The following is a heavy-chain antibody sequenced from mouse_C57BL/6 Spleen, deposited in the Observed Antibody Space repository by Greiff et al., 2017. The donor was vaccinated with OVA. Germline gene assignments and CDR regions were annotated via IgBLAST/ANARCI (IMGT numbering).Heavy chain of an antibody. J-gene: IGHJ4*01. CDR3: ARRTPDAMDY. V-gene: IGHV1-52*01. Sequence: VKPRPIQGLEWIGNIDPSDSETHYNQKFKDKATLTVDKSSSTAYMQLSSLTSEDSAVYYCARRTPDAMDYWGQGTSVSVSS. CDR2: IDPSDSET.